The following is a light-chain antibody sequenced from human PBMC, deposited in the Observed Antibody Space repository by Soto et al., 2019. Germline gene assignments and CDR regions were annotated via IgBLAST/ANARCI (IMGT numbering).Light chain of an antibody. J-gene: IGKJ1*01. V-gene: IGKV1-39*01. CDR2: AAS. CDR1: QSISIY. Sequence: DIQMTQSPSSLSASVGDRVTITCRASQSISIYLNWYQQKPGKAPKVLIYAASSLQSGVPPRFSGSGSGTDFTLTISSLQPEDFANDDCQHSYNIPRATFGQGTKVEIK. CDR3: QHSYNIPRAT.